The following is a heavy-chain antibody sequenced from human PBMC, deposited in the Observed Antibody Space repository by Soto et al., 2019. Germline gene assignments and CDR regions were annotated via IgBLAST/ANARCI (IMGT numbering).Heavy chain of an antibody. D-gene: IGHD3-22*01. CDR1: GGTFSSYA. CDR2: IIPIFGTA. CDR3: ARGPKPYYYDSSGYYSHY. V-gene: IGHV1-69*13. J-gene: IGHJ4*02. Sequence: EASVKVSCKASGGTFSSYAISWVRQAPGQGLEWMGGIIPIFGTANYAQKFQGRVTITADESTSTAYMELSSLRSEDTAVYYCARGPKPYYYDSSGYYSHYWGQGTLVTVSS.